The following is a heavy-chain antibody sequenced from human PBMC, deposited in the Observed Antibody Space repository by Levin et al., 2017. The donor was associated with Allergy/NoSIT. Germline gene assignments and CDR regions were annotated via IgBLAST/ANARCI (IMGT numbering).Heavy chain of an antibody. J-gene: IGHJ4*02. V-gene: IGHV3-48*02. Sequence: PSETLSLTCAASGFTFSSYSMNWVRQAPGKGLEWVSYISSSSSTIYYADSVKGRFTISRDNAKNSLYLQMNSLRDEDTAVYYCARDPFRIAVAGSYYFDYWGQGTLVTVSS. CDR1: GFTFSSYS. CDR2: ISSSSSTI. D-gene: IGHD6-19*01. CDR3: ARDPFRIAVAGSYYFDY.